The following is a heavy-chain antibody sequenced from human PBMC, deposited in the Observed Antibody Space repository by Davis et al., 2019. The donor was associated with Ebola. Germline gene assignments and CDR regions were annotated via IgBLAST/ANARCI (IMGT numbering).Heavy chain of an antibody. J-gene: IGHJ4*02. Sequence: GSLRLSCTVSGGSISTYYWSWIRQPPGKGLEWIGYIYYSGSTNYNPSLKSRVTISVDRSKNQFSLKLSSVTAADTAVYYCARGRREMATRGFDYWGQGTLVTVSS. V-gene: IGHV4-59*01. CDR2: IYYSGST. CDR1: GGSISTYY. D-gene: IGHD5-24*01. CDR3: ARGRREMATRGFDY.